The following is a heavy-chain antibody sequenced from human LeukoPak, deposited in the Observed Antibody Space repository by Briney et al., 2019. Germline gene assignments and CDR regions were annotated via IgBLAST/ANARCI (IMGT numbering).Heavy chain of an antibody. CDR2: VNPNSGNT. Sequence: ASVKVSCKASGYTFTSYDINWVRQATGQGLEWMGWVNPNSGNTGYAQKFQGRVTMTRNTSISTAYMELSSLRSEDTAVYYCARGHDSSGYYHLDYWGQGTLVTVSS. D-gene: IGHD3-22*01. J-gene: IGHJ4*02. CDR1: GYTFTSYD. CDR3: ARGHDSSGYYHLDY. V-gene: IGHV1-8*01.